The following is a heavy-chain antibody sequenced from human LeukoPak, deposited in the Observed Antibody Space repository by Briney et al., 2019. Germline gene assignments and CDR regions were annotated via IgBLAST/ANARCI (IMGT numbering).Heavy chain of an antibody. Sequence: PGGSLRLSCAASGFTFSSYGMHWVRQAPGKGLEWVAVIWYDGNNKYYADSVKGRFTISRDNSKNTLYLQMNSLRAEDTAVYYCARDQGDTGMRPIDYWGQGTLVTVSS. CDR3: ARDQGDTGMRPIDY. V-gene: IGHV3-33*01. CDR2: IWYDGNNK. D-gene: IGHD5-18*01. J-gene: IGHJ4*02. CDR1: GFTFSSYG.